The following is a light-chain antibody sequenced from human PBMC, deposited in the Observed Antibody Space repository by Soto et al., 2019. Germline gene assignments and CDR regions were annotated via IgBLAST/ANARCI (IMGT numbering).Light chain of an antibody. CDR2: RGS. J-gene: IGKJ4*01. Sequence: EIVLTQSPGTLSLSPGEIATLSCRASESVPLNYLAWYQQKPGQTPRVLIYRGSNRATYSPDRFSGSGSGTDFTLTISRLEPADCAVYYCQQYGSSPLTFGGGAKVVIK. CDR1: ESVPLNY. CDR3: QQYGSSPLT. V-gene: IGKV3-20*01.